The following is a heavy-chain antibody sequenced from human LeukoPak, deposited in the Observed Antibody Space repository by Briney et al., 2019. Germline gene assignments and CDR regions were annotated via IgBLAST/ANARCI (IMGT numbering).Heavy chain of an antibody. CDR2: IWYDGTNT. Sequence: QPGRSLRLSCAASGFTFSSYGMHGVRQAPGKGLEWVAVIWYDGTNTYYADSVKGRFTISRDNSKNTLYLQMNSLRTEDAAVYYCARSRVVVDAFDIWGQGTMVTVSS. V-gene: IGHV3-33*01. CDR1: GFTFSSYG. CDR3: ARSRVVVDAFDI. D-gene: IGHD2-2*01. J-gene: IGHJ3*02.